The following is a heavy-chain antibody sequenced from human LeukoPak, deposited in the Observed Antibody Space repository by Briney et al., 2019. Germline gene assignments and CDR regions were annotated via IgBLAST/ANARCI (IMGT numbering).Heavy chain of an antibody. CDR3: VRDLGGRSGH. J-gene: IGHJ4*02. CDR2: INEDGSTT. V-gene: IGHV3-74*01. CDR1: GFTFSSNW. D-gene: IGHD1-26*01. Sequence: GGSLRLSCAASGFTFSSNWMHWVRQSPGKGLVWVSRINEDGSTTNYADSVKGRSTIFRDNAKNTLYLQMNSLRAEDTAVYYCVRDLGGRSGHWGQGTLVTVSS.